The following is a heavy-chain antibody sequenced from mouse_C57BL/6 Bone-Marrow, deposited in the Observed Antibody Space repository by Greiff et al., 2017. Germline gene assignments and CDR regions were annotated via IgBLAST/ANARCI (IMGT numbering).Heavy chain of an antibody. V-gene: IGHV5-4*01. Sequence: EVMLVESGGGLVKPGGSLKLSCAASGFPFSGYAMSWVRQTPEKRLEWVATISDGGSYTYYPDNVKGRFTISRDNAKSNLYLQMSHLKSEDTAMYYCARDPWFAYWGQGTLVTVSA. CDR2: ISDGGSYT. J-gene: IGHJ3*01. CDR1: GFPFSGYA. CDR3: ARDPWFAY.